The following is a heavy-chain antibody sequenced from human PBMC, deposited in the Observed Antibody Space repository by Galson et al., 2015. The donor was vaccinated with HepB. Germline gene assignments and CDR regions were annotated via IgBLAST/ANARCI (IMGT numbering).Heavy chain of an antibody. J-gene: IGHJ6*02. CDR1: GFTFSSYG. V-gene: IGHV3-30*18. CDR2: ISYDGSNK. D-gene: IGHD5/OR15-5a*01. Sequence: SLRLSCAASGFTFSSYGMHWVRQAPGKGLEWVAVISYDGSNKYYADSVKGRFTISRDNSKNTLYLQMNSLRAEDTAVYYCAKDVYPNTYYYYYGMDVWGQGTTVTVSS. CDR3: AKDVYPNTYYYYYGMDV.